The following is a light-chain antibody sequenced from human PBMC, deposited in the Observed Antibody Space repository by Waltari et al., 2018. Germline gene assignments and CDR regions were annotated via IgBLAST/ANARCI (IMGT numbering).Light chain of an antibody. CDR3: QQYSDWPPGT. CDR2: ATS. V-gene: IGKV3-15*01. Sequence: PGERATLSCRASQSISNTLAWYQQKPGQAPRLLVYATSARATGVPARFSGSGSGTEFTLTINSLQSEDFAVYYCQQYSDWPPGTFGPGTKVDIK. CDR1: QSISNT. J-gene: IGKJ3*01.